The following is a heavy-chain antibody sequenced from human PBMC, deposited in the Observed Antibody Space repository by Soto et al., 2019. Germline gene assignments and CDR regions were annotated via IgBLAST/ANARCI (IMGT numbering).Heavy chain of an antibody. J-gene: IGHJ6*02. V-gene: IGHV3-30-3*01. CDR1: GFTFSYHA. Sequence: QVQLVESGGGMVQPGRSLRLSCAASGFTFSYHALNWVRQAPGKGLEWVAVISYDGDNKYIAESVKGRFTISRDNSKNTVSLQMNSLRTEDTAMYFCARGITTSAFSAMDDWCQGTTVTVSS. D-gene: IGHD1-1*01. CDR2: ISYDGDNK. CDR3: ARGITTSAFSAMDD.